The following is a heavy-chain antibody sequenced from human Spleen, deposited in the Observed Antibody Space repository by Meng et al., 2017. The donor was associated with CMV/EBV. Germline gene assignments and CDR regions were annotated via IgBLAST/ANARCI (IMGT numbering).Heavy chain of an antibody. D-gene: IGHD5/OR15-5a*01. CDR3: ARASTHIDY. Sequence: KFSCSASGYTFTGNHLHWVRQAPGQGLEWMGWMNPKTGDTKYAPKFQGRVTMTRDTSINTGYMELRSLKSDDTAVYYCARASTHIDYWAQGTLVTVSS. CDR2: MNPKTGDT. CDR1: GYTFTGNH. J-gene: IGHJ4*02. V-gene: IGHV1-2*02.